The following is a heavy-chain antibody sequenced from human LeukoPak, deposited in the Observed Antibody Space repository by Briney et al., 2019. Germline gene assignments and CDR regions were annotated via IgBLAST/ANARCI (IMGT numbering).Heavy chain of an antibody. Sequence: SETLSLTCTVSGGSISSYYWSWIRQPPGKGLEWIGYIYYSGSTNYNPSLKSRVTISVDTSKIQFSLRLSSVTAADTAVYYCARGRDYTRIDPWGQGTLVTVSS. D-gene: IGHD4-11*01. J-gene: IGHJ5*02. V-gene: IGHV4-59*01. CDR1: GGSISSYY. CDR3: ARGRDYTRIDP. CDR2: IYYSGST.